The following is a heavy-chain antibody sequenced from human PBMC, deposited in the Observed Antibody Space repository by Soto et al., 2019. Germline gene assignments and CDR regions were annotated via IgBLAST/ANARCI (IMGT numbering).Heavy chain of an antibody. D-gene: IGHD6-6*01. CDR3: ERGTIVARQHLDY. CDR2: ISIRGGDE. CDR1: GFTFSSYA. Sequence: QVQLVESGGGVVQPGTSLRLSCAASGFTFSSYAMHWARQAPGKWLEWVTVISIRGGDEYYAESVRGRFNISRDDSKNTLYLQMDSLRVEDTAVYYCERGTIVARQHLDYWGQGTLVTVSS. V-gene: IGHV3-30*03. J-gene: IGHJ4*02.